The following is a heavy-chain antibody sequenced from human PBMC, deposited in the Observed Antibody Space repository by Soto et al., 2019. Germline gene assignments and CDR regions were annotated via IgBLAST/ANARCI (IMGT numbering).Heavy chain of an antibody. D-gene: IGHD5-12*01. CDR2: IYYTGST. CDR3: ARAPDIVAFWYFDY. V-gene: IGHV4-61*01. J-gene: IGHJ4*02. CDR1: GGSLSSGSYS. Sequence: PSETLSLTCTVSGGSLSSGSYSWSWIRQPPGKGLEWIGYIYYTGSTNYNPSLKSLVTISVDTSKNQFSLTLSSVTAADTAVYYCARAPDIVAFWYFDYWGQGTLVTVSS.